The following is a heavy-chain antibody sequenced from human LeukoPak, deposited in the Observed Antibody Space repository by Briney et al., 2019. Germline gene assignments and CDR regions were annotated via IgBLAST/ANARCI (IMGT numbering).Heavy chain of an antibody. CDR1: GGTFSSYA. J-gene: IGHJ1*01. Sequence: EASVKVSCKASGGTFSSYAISWVRQAPGQGLEWMGGIIPIFGTANYAQKFQGRVTITADESTSTAYMELSSLRSEDAAVYYCARGSYYDSSGYYYARSSAEYFQHWGQGTLVTVSS. V-gene: IGHV1-69*13. CDR2: IIPIFGTA. D-gene: IGHD3-22*01. CDR3: ARGSYYDSSGYYYARSSAEYFQH.